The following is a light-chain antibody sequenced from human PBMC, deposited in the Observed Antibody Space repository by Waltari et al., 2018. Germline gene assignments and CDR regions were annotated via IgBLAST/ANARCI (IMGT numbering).Light chain of an antibody. CDR3: QQSYSTLLT. CDR1: QSISSY. V-gene: IGKV1-39*01. J-gene: IGKJ4*01. Sequence: IQMTQSPSSLSASVDDRVTITCRASQSISSYLNWYQQKPGKAPKLLIYAASSLQSGVPSRFSGSGSGTDFTLTISSLQPEDFATYYCQQSYSTLLTFGGGTKVEIK. CDR2: AAS.